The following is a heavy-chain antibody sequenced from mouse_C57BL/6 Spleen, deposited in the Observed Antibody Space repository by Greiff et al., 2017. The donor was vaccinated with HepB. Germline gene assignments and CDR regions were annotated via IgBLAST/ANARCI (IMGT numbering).Heavy chain of an antibody. CDR1: GFSLTSYG. D-gene: IGHD2-4*01. CDR2: IWSGGST. V-gene: IGHV2-2*01. CDR3: ARRGYDYGGDQAWFAY. J-gene: IGHJ3*01. Sequence: VQLQQSGPGLVQPSQSLSITCTASGFSLTSYGVHWVRQSPGKGLEWLGVIWSGGSTDYNAAFISRLSIRKDNSKSQVFFKMNSLQADDTAIYYCARRGYDYGGDQAWFAYWGQGTLVTVSA.